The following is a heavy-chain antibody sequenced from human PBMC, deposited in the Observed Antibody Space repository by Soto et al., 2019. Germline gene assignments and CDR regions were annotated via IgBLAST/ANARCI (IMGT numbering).Heavy chain of an antibody. Sequence: EVDLLESGGGLAQPGGSRRLSCAASGFSFSVFAMSWVCQAPGKGLEWVSRISGSGGSTYYADSVKGRFTISRDNSKNMLYLQMNSLRGEDTAVYYCAKDWSGGAFDVWGQGTMVIVSS. J-gene: IGHJ3*01. D-gene: IGHD3-16*01. CDR1: GFSFSVFA. V-gene: IGHV3-23*01. CDR3: AKDWSGGAFDV. CDR2: ISGSGGST.